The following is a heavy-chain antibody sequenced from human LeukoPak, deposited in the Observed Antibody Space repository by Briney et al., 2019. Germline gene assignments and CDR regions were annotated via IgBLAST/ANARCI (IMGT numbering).Heavy chain of an antibody. CDR1: GFTFSSYA. V-gene: IGHV3-23*01. J-gene: IGHJ4*02. Sequence: PGGSLRLSCAASGFTFSSYAMTWVRQAPGKGLKWVSVISASGGTTYYADSVKGRFTISRDNSKNTLYLQMNSLRAEDTAIYYCAKDGAPQQLVIYWGRGTLVTVSS. CDR2: ISASGGTT. D-gene: IGHD6-13*01. CDR3: AKDGAPQQLVIY.